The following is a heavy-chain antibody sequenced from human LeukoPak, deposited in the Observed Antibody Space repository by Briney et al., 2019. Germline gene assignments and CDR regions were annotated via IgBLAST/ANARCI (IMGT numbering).Heavy chain of an antibody. CDR2: IYSGGST. CDR1: GFTVSSNY. D-gene: IGHD3-9*01. Sequence: GGSLRLSCAASGFTVSSNYMSWVRQAPGKGLEWVSVIYSGGSTYYADSVKGRFTISRDNSKNTLYLQMNGLRAEDTAVYYCASQRYFDWLFDYWGQGTLVAVSS. CDR3: ASQRYFDWLFDY. J-gene: IGHJ4*02. V-gene: IGHV3-66*04.